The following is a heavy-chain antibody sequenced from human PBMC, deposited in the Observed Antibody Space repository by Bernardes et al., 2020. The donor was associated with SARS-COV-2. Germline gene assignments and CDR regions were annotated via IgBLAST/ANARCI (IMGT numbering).Heavy chain of an antibody. J-gene: IGHJ4*02. D-gene: IGHD5-12*01. CDR2: ITPSGGTT. CDR1: GYTFTSYY. Sequence: ASVKVSCKASGYTFTSYYMHWVRQAPGQGLEWMGRITPSGGTTSYAQKFQGRVTMTRDTSTSTVYMELSSLTSEDTAVYYCARISWLRGIFDYWGQGTLVTVSS. V-gene: IGHV1-46*01. CDR3: ARISWLRGIFDY.